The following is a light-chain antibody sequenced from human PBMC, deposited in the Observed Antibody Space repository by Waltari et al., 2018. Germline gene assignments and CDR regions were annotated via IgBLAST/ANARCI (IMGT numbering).Light chain of an antibody. V-gene: IGKV3-20*01. CDR3: QQYGSSLLT. J-gene: IGKJ4*01. CDR1: QRVSSSY. CDR2: GAS. Sequence: EIVLTQSPGTLSLSPGERATLSCRASQRVSSSYLAWYQQKPGQAPSLLIYGASSRATGIPDRFSGSGSGTDFTLTISRLEPEDFAVYYCQQYGSSLLTFGGGTKVEIK.